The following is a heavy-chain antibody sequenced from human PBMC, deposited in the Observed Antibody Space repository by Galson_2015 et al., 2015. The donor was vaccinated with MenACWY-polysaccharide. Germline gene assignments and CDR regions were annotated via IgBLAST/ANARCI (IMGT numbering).Heavy chain of an antibody. J-gene: IGHJ4*02. CDR1: GFTFSSYW. CDR2: IKQDGSEK. V-gene: IGHV3-7*01. CDR3: ARDCRKGSGEFDY. Sequence: SLRLSCAASGFTFSSYWMSWVRQAPGKGLEWVANIKQDGSEKYYVDSVKGRFTISRDNAKNSLYLQMNSLRAEDTAVYYCARDCRKGSGEFDYWGQGTLVTVSS. D-gene: IGHD2-15*01.